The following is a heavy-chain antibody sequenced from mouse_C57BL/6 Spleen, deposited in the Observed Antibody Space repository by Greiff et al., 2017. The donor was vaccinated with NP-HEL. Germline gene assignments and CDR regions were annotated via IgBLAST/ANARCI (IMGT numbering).Heavy chain of an antibody. D-gene: IGHD6-5*01. CDR2: IDPETGGT. CDR3: TTMPVYWYFDV. Sequence: VHLVESGAELVRPGASVTLSCKASGYTFTDYEMHWVKQTPVHGLEWIGAIDPETGGTAYNQKFKGKAILTADNSSSTAYMELRSLTSEDSAVYYCTTMPVYWYFDVWGTGTTVTVSS. CDR1: GYTFTDYE. J-gene: IGHJ1*03. V-gene: IGHV1-15*01.